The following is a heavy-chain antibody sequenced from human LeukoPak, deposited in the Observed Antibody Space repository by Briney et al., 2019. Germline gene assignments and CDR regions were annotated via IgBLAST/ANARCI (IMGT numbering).Heavy chain of an antibody. Sequence: GRSLRLSCAASGFTFSSYAMHWVRQAPGKGLEWVAVISYDGSNKHYADSVKGRFTISRDNSKNTLYLQMNSLRAEDTAVYYCAKSRALGRITGTPNGFDPWGQGTLVTVSS. CDR2: ISYDGSNK. CDR3: AKSRALGRITGTPNGFDP. V-gene: IGHV3-30-3*02. J-gene: IGHJ5*02. CDR1: GFTFSSYA. D-gene: IGHD1-20*01.